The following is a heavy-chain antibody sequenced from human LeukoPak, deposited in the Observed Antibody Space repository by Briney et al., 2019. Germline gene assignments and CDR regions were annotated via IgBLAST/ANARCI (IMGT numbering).Heavy chain of an antibody. CDR3: AKDSGSWYFGAFDI. V-gene: IGHV3-9*01. CDR2: ISWNSGSI. CDR1: GFTFDDYA. Sequence: GGSLRLSCAASGFTFDDYAIHWVRQAPGKGLEWVSGISWNSGSIGYADSVKGRFTISRDSAKNSLYLQMNSLRAEDTALYYCAKDSGSWYFGAFDIWGQGTMVTVSS. J-gene: IGHJ3*02. D-gene: IGHD6-13*01.